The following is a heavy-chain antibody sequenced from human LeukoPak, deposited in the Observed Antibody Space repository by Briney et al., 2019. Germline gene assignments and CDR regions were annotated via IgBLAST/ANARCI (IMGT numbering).Heavy chain of an antibody. CDR3: ARGYYDILAGYYPDY. D-gene: IGHD3-9*01. J-gene: IGHJ4*02. V-gene: IGHV3-21*01. CDR1: GFTFSSYS. Sequence: PGGSLRLSCAASGFTFSSYSMNWVRQAPGKGLEWVSSISSSSSYIYYADSVKGRFTISRDNAKNSLYLQMKRLSAEDTAVYYCARGYYDILAGYYPDYWGQGTLVTVSS. CDR2: ISSSSSYI.